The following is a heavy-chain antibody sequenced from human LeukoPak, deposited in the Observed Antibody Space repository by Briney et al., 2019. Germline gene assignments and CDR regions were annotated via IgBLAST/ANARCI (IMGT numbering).Heavy chain of an antibody. Sequence: ASVKVSCKASGYTFTSYGISWVRQAPGQGLEWMGWISAYNGNTNYAQKLQGRVSMTTDTSTSTAYMELRSLRSDDTAVYYCARVRSVPAAIGCFDPWGQGTLVTVSS. CDR3: ARVRSVPAAIGCFDP. CDR1: GYTFTSYG. CDR2: ISAYNGNT. J-gene: IGHJ5*02. V-gene: IGHV1-18*01. D-gene: IGHD2-2*01.